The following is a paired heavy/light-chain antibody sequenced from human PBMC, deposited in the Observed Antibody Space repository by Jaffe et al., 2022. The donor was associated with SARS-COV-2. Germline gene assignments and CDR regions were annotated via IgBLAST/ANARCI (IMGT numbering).Light chain of an antibody. CDR3: SAWDSGLNAVV. J-gene: IGLJ2*01. V-gene: IGLV10-54*01. Sequence: QAGLTQPPSVSKGLRQTATLTCTGNSNNVGNEGAGWLQQHQGHPPKVLSYRDNSRPSGISERLSASRSGNTASLTITGLQPEDEADYYCSAWDSGLNAVVFGGGTKLTVL. CDR1: SNNVGNEG. CDR2: RDN.
Heavy chain of an antibody. CDR1: GIIFSDNW. CDR2: INADGSAT. CDR3: TNVFDW. V-gene: IGHV3-74*01. Sequence: EVQLVESGGGLVQPGGSLSLSCAASGIIFSDNWMHWVRQAPGKGLVWVSRINADGSATSYADFVKGRFTISRDNARNTLYLQMNSLRADDTAVYYCTNVFDWWGQGTLVTVSS. J-gene: IGHJ4*02.